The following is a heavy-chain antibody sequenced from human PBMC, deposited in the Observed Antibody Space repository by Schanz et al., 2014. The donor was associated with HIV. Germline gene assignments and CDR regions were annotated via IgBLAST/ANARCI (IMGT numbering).Heavy chain of an antibody. D-gene: IGHD6-19*01. V-gene: IGHV3-NL1*01. Sequence: QVRLVESGGGVVQPGRSLRLSCAASGFTFSSYGMHWVRQAPGKGLEWISAVRHDGGATYYADSVRGRFTISRDNSKNTLYLQMNSLGAEDTAVYYCAKVAIHSSGWLPFDYWGQGTLVTVSS. CDR2: VRHDGGAT. CDR1: GFTFSSYG. CDR3: AKVAIHSSGWLPFDY. J-gene: IGHJ4*02.